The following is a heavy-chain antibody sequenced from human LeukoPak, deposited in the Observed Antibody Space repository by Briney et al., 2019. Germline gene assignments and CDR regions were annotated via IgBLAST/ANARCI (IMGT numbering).Heavy chain of an antibody. CDR1: GLSFSKDW. J-gene: IGHJ3*02. V-gene: IGHV3-15*01. D-gene: IGHD3-22*01. Sequence: PGGSLRLSCAASGLSFSKDWMNWVRQAPGKGLEWVGRIKSKTDGGATDYAAPVKGRFTISRDDSKNTLYLQMDSLKTEDTAVYYCTNFNDRDAFNIWGQGTMVTVSS. CDR3: TNFNDRDAFNI. CDR2: IKSKTDGGAT.